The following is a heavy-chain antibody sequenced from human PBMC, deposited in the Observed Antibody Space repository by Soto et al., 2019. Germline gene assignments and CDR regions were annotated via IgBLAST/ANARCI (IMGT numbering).Heavy chain of an antibody. Sequence: QPGVSLRLSCAASGFTFSSYAMSWVRQAPGKGLEWVSAISGSGGSTYYADSVKGRFTISRDNSKNTLYLQMNSLRAGDTAVYYCAKGRSGYYPSFDYWGQGTLVTVSS. CDR1: GFTFSSYA. D-gene: IGHD3-22*01. V-gene: IGHV3-23*01. J-gene: IGHJ4*02. CDR3: AKGRSGYYPSFDY. CDR2: ISGSGGST.